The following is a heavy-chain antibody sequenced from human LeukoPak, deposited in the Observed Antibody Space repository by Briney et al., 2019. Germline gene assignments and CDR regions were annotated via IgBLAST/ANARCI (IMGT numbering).Heavy chain of an antibody. CDR3: ARGSSSWES. J-gene: IGHJ4*02. CDR2: IYYSGST. Sequence: SETLSLTCTVSGGSISSHYWSWIRQPPGKGLEWIGFIYYSGSTNYNPSLKSRVTISVDTSKNQFSLKLGSVTAADTAVYYCARGSSSWESWGQGTLVTVSS. CDR1: GGSISSHY. V-gene: IGHV4-59*11. D-gene: IGHD6-13*01.